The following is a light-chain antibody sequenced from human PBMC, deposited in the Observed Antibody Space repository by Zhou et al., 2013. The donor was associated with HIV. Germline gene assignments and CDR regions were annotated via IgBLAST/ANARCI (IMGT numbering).Light chain of an antibody. CDR2: YT. J-gene: IGKJ2*01. CDR1: QDISSY. V-gene: IGKV1D-43*01. CDR3: QQYNSYST. Sequence: IRMIQSPFSLSASVGDGVTITCWASQDISSYLACSQQKPAEAPKFLIYYTWVPSNFSGCGSGTHSTLTISNLQPDDFATYYCQQYNSYSTFGQGTKLEIK.